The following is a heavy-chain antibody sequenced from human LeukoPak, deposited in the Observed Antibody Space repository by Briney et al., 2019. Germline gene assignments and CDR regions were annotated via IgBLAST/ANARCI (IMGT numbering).Heavy chain of an antibody. CDR2: IHASGST. D-gene: IGHD5-18*01. V-gene: IGHV4-4*07. Sequence: SETLSLTCTVSGGSISSYYWTWIRQPAGKGPEWIGRIHASGSTNYNPSLKSRVNMSVDTSKNQFSLKLNSVTAADTAVYYCARGYGYSYGSVDYWGQGTLVTVSS. CDR1: GGSISSYY. CDR3: ARGYGYSYGSVDY. J-gene: IGHJ4*02.